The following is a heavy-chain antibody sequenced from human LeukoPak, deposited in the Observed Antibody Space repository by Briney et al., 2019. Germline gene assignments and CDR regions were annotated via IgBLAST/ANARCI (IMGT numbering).Heavy chain of an antibody. V-gene: IGHV1-18*01. J-gene: IGHJ4*02. CDR1: GYTFISYG. D-gene: IGHD6-6*01. CDR2: ISTYNDKT. CDR3: ARLGDRQVLGN. Sequence: ASVKVSCKASGYTFISYGITWVRQAPGQGLEWMGWISTYNDKTNYAQKLQGRVTMTTDTSTSTTHMELRSLRSDDTAVYYCARLGDRQVLGNWGQGTLVTVSS.